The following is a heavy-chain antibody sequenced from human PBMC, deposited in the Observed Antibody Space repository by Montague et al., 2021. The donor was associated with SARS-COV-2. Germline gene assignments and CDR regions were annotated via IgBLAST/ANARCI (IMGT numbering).Heavy chain of an antibody. J-gene: IGHJ4*02. V-gene: IGHV4-34*01. Sequence: SETLSLACAVYGGSFTCYYFSWIRHPPGTWLVLIGVINHSGSTKYNPSLKSPVTISVDTSKNQFSLKLSSVTAADTAVYYCARGTKRVFTYDYDSSGYASDYWGQGTLVTVSS. D-gene: IGHD3-22*01. CDR1: GGSFTCYY. CDR3: ARGTKRVFTYDYDSSGYASDY. CDR2: INHSGST.